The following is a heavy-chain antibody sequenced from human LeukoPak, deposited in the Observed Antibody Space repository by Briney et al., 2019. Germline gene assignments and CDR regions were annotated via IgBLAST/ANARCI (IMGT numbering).Heavy chain of an antibody. D-gene: IGHD4-23*01. CDR3: ARDRYTVVSWYFDL. CDR1: GGSISSGGYY. V-gene: IGHV4-31*03. Sequence: PSETLSLTCTVSGGSISSGGYYWSWIRQHPGKGLEWIGYIYYSGSTYYNPSLKSRVTISVDTSKNQFSLKLSSVTATDTAVYYCARDRYTVVSWYFDLWGRGTLVTVSS. J-gene: IGHJ2*01. CDR2: IYYSGST.